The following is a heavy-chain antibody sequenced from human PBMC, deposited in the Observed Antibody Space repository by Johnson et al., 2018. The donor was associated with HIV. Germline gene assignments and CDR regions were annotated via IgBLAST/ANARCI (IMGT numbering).Heavy chain of an antibody. Sequence: VQLVESGGGLVKPGGSQRLSCAVSGFTFSDYYMSWIRQAPGKGLEWVSYISSSGTIIYYADSVKGRFPIFRDNAKTSLYLQMNSLRAEDTAVYYCARDLGGDAFDIWGQGTMVTVSS. CDR2: ISSSGTII. CDR1: GFTFSDYY. CDR3: ARDLGGDAFDI. J-gene: IGHJ3*02. D-gene: IGHD2-15*01. V-gene: IGHV3-11*04.